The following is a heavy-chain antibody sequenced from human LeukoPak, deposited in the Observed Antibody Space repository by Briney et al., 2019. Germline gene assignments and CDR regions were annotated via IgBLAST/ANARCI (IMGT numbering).Heavy chain of an antibody. CDR2: ISSSSSTI. CDR1: GFTFSSYS. J-gene: IGHJ4*02. D-gene: IGHD3-22*01. Sequence: GGSLRLSCAASGFTFSSYSMNWVRQAPGKGLEWVSYISSSSSTIYYADSVKGRFTISRDNAKNSLYLQMNSLRAEDTAVYYCAREGDYSDRWFDYWGQGTLVTVSS. CDR3: AREGDYSDRWFDY. V-gene: IGHV3-48*04.